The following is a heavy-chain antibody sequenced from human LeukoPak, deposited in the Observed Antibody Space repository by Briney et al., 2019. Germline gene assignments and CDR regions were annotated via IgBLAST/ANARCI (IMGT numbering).Heavy chain of an antibody. D-gene: IGHD5-12*01. V-gene: IGHV4-39*01. J-gene: IGHJ4*02. Sequence: SETLSLTCIVSGGSISSDSYYWAWIRQPPGKGLEWIGSIYYSGSTYYNPSLKSRVTISVDTSKNQFSLKLSSVTAADTAVYYCARLYSGYDRFDYWGQGTLVTVSS. CDR1: GGSISSDSYY. CDR3: ARLYSGYDRFDY. CDR2: IYYSGST.